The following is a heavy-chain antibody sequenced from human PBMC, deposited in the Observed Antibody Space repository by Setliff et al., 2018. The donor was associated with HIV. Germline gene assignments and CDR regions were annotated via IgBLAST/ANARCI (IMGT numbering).Heavy chain of an antibody. V-gene: IGHV4-38-2*02. CDR1: GDFFSSDYY. J-gene: IGHJ6*02. Sequence: SETLSLTCTVSGDFFSSDYYWGWIRQSPGKGLEWIGSFYETGYTYYNPSLKSRVTISVDTSKKQFALRLTSVTAADTAVYYCARPVSKYFYGMDVWGLGTTVTVSS. CDR3: ARPVSKYFYGMDV. CDR2: FYETGYT.